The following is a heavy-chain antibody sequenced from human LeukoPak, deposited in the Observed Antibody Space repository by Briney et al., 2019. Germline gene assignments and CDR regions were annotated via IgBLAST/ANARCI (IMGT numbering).Heavy chain of an antibody. CDR2: IIPIFGTA. CDR1: GGTFSSYA. J-gene: IGHJ6*03. V-gene: IGHV1-69*06. Sequence: GASVKVSCKASGGTFSSYAISWVRQAPGQGLEWMGGIIPIFGTANYAQKFQGRVTITADKSTSTAYMELSSLRSEDTAVYYCASPRPDVGVVAASYYCMDVWGKGTTVTVSS. D-gene: IGHD2-15*01. CDR3: ASPRPDVGVVAASYYCMDV.